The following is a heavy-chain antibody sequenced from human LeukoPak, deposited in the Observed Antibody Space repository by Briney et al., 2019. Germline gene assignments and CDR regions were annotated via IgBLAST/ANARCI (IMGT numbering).Heavy chain of an antibody. V-gene: IGHV1-2*02. D-gene: IGHD4-17*01. Sequence: ASVKVSCKASGYTFTGYYMHWVRQAPGQGLEWMGWINPNSGGTNYAQKFQGRVTMTRDTSISTAYMELSRLRSDDTAVYYCARIYYGDWGPNWFDPWGQGTLVTVSS. J-gene: IGHJ5*02. CDR2: INPNSGGT. CDR1: GYTFTGYY. CDR3: ARIYYGDWGPNWFDP.